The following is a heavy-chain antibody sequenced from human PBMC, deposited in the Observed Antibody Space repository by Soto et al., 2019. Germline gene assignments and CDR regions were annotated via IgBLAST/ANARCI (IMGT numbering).Heavy chain of an antibody. CDR2: ISDSATTM. V-gene: IGHV3-11*01. Sequence: GGSLRLSCAASGFTFSDYYMSWIRQAPGKGLEWISHISDSATTMYYADSVKGRFTISRDNARKSLFLHMNSLRAEDTAVCYCSRDNAFISSGLFNPWGQGTLVTVSS. J-gene: IGHJ5*02. D-gene: IGHD1-26*01. CDR1: GFTFSDYY. CDR3: SRDNAFISSGLFNP.